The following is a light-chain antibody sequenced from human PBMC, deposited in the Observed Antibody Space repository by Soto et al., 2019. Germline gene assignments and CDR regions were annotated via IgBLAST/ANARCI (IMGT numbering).Light chain of an antibody. CDR3: AAWDDSLNGPL. Sequence: QSVLTQPPSASGTPGQRVTISCSGSSSNIGSNTVNWYQQLPGTVPTLLIYSNNQRPSGVPDRFSGSKSGTSASLAVNGLQSEDEADYYCAAWDDSLNGPLFGGGTKLTVL. CDR2: SNN. V-gene: IGLV1-44*01. J-gene: IGLJ3*02. CDR1: SSNIGSNT.